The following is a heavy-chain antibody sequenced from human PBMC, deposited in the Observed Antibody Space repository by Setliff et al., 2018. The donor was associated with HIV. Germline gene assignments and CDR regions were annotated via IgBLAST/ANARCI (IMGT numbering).Heavy chain of an antibody. D-gene: IGHD3-10*02. CDR3: ARRGRTGNSYVLSWFDP. V-gene: IGHV4-39*07. J-gene: IGHJ5*02. Sequence: SETLSLTCTVSGDSISSSGPGYYWGWVRQPPGGGLEWIGSVYYSGRSMYNPSLRSRVTISVDTSKDQLSLSVTSVTAADTAVYYCARRGRTGNSYVLSWFDPWGQGTLVTVSS. CDR1: GDSISSSGPGYY. CDR2: VYYSGRS.